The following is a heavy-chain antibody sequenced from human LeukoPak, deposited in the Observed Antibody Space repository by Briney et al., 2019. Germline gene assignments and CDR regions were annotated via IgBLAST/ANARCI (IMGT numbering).Heavy chain of an antibody. CDR1: GYSISSGYY. V-gene: IGHV4-38-2*02. D-gene: IGHD1-1*01. J-gene: IGHJ4*02. CDR3: ARKRVLDY. CDR2: IYHSGST. Sequence: SETLSLTCTVSGYSISSGYYWGWIRQPPGKGLEWIGSIYHSGSTYYNPSLKSRVTISVDTSKNQFSLKLSSVTAADTAVYYCARKRVLDYWGQGTLVTVSS.